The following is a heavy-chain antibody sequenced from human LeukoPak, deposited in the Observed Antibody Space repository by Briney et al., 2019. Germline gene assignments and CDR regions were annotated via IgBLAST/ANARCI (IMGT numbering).Heavy chain of an antibody. Sequence: SETLSLTCAVYVGSFSGYHWNWIRQPPGKGPEWIGEVNESGGTNINPSLRSRVILSVGTSMNQFSLKLTSVTAADTAIYYCARDSYNWNVDAFDPWGQGTLVTVSS. V-gene: IGHV4-34*01. CDR2: VNESGGT. CDR3: ARDSYNWNVDAFDP. CDR1: VGSFSGYH. D-gene: IGHD1-20*01. J-gene: IGHJ5*02.